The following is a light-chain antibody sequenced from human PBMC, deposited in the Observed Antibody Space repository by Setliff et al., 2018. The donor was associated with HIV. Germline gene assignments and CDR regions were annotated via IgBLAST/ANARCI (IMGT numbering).Light chain of an antibody. CDR1: SSDVGGYSH. Sequence: LTQPASVSGSPGQSITISCTGTSSDVGGYSHVSWYQQHPGKAPKLIIYEVRNRPSGVSNRFSGSKSGNTASLTTSGLRAEDEADYYCSSYAITNTLPFGTGTKVTV. CDR2: EVR. CDR3: SSYAITNTLP. J-gene: IGLJ1*01. V-gene: IGLV2-14*01.